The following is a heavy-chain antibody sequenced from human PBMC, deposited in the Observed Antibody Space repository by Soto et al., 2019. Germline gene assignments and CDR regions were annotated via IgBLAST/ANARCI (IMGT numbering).Heavy chain of an antibody. Sequence: QLQLQESGPGLLQPSETLSLTCSVSGGSVRSGSYYWTWIRQPPGKGLEWIGYIYQSGTTNYNASLKSRVTISIDTSKNQFFLKLNSVTAADTAVYYCARDSSGRHDYWGQATLVTVSS. J-gene: IGHJ4*02. D-gene: IGHD3-22*01. CDR1: GGSVRSGSYY. CDR2: IYQSGTT. CDR3: ARDSSGRHDY. V-gene: IGHV4-61*01.